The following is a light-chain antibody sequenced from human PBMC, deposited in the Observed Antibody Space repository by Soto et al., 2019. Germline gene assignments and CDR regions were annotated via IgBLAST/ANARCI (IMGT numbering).Light chain of an antibody. CDR1: QDIDKF. CDR3: QQYDDLRRT. J-gene: IGKJ5*01. V-gene: IGKV1-33*01. CDR2: DAS. Sequence: MPITQTPSPESISKGRRGIISGEASQDIDKFLNWYQQKPGKPPKLLIDDASNLATGVPARVSGRGSGTGFTFSISILKPGDVAPYYCQQYDDLRRTFGQGTRLEI.